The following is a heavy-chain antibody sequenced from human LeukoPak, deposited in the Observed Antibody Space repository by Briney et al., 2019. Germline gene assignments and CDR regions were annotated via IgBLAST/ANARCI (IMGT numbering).Heavy chain of an antibody. V-gene: IGHV4-59*06. CDR1: GFTFSSYS. Sequence: GSLRLSCAASGFTFSSYSMNWVRQAPGKGLEWIGYIYHSGSTYYNPSLQSRVTISLDMSKNQFSLKLSSVTAADTAVYYCARRMEYYYGNSGYYFDYWGQGALVTVSS. CDR2: IYHSGST. CDR3: ARRMEYYYGNSGYYFDY. J-gene: IGHJ4*02. D-gene: IGHD3-22*01.